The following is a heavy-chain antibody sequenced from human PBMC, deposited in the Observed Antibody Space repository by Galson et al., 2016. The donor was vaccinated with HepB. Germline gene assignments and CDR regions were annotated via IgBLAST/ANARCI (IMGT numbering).Heavy chain of an antibody. CDR2: ISWNSGTI. D-gene: IGHD3-10*01. CDR1: GFSFDDYA. Sequence: SLRLSCAASGFSFDDYAMHWVRQAPGKGLEWVSGISWNSGTIDYADSVKGRFTISRDNAKNSVYLQMNSLRADDTALYYYANDAGEYSGSGSFFDYWGQGTLVTVS. J-gene: IGHJ4*02. CDR3: ANDAGEYSGSGSFFDY. V-gene: IGHV3-9*01.